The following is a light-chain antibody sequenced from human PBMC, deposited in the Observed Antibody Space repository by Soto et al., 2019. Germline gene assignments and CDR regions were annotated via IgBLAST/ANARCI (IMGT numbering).Light chain of an antibody. V-gene: IGKV3-20*01. J-gene: IGKJ1*01. CDR3: QQYGSSSWT. CDR2: ATS. CDR1: QSVSSSY. Sequence: EIVLTQSPGTLSLSPGERVTLSCRASQSVSSSYLAWYQQKPGQPPRLVMYATSSRATGIPARFSGSGSGTDFTLTISRLEPEDFAVYYCQQYGSSSWTFGQGTKVDIK.